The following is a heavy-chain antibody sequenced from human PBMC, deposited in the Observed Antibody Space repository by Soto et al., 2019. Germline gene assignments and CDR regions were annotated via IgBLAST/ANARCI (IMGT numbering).Heavy chain of an antibody. D-gene: IGHD5-18*01. V-gene: IGHV4-61*03. J-gene: IGHJ5*02. Sequence: SETLSLTCTVSGASISGGTYYWTWLRQAPGKGLEWVGHIYYTGSTNYNPALNDRVTISVDTSKNHFSLQLTSVAAADTAVYYCARGAGFSYASTWFDIWGQGTLVTVSS. CDR1: GASISGGTYY. CDR2: IYYTGST. CDR3: ARGAGFSYASTWFDI.